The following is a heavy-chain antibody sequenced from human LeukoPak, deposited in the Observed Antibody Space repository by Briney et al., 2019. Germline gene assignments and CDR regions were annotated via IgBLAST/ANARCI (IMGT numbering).Heavy chain of an antibody. CDR1: GGSFSGYY. V-gene: IGHV4-34*01. Sequence: SETMSLTCAVYGGSFSGYYWSWIRPPPRKGLEWIGEINNSGSTNYNPSLKCRVTISVDTAKNQFSLKLSSVTAADTAFYYCASQGHHGKIVGTTLSYFYMDVWGKGTTVTVSS. CDR2: INNSGST. CDR3: ASQGHHGKIVGTTLSYFYMDV. D-gene: IGHD1-26*01. J-gene: IGHJ6*03.